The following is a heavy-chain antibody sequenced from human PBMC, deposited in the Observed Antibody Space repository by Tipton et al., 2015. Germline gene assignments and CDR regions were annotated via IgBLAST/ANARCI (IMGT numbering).Heavy chain of an antibody. CDR2: IYYSGST. CDR3: ARAREGCSANSCYLDP. V-gene: IGHV4-31*03. Sequence: LRLSCTVSGGSISSGGYYWSWIRQHPGKGLEWIGYIYYSGSTYYNPSLRSRVTISVDKAKNQVFLNLNSVTAADTAVYYCARAREGCSANSCYLDPWGQGTLVTVSS. CDR1: GGSISSGGYY. J-gene: IGHJ5*02. D-gene: IGHD2-15*01.